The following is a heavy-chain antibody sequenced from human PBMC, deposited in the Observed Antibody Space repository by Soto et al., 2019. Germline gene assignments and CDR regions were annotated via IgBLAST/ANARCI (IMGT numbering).Heavy chain of an antibody. D-gene: IGHD4-17*01. J-gene: IGHJ6*03. CDR1: GYAFSQFY. CDR2: INPNSGRT. CDR3: ARESGGTTATLDYYYFYMDV. Sequence: QVQLVQSGAEVKKPGASVKVSCKASGYAFSQFYIHWMRQAPGQGLEWMGWINPNSGRTKFAQKFQGWVTMTRDTSIKTVYMELSGLKSDATGVYYCARESGGTTATLDYYYFYMDVWGKGTTVTVSS. V-gene: IGHV1-2*04.